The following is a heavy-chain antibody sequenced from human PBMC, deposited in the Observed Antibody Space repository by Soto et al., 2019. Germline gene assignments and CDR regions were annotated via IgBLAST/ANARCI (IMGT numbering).Heavy chain of an antibody. J-gene: IGHJ4*02. D-gene: IGHD3-22*01. CDR2: ISGYNGNT. Sequence: QVQLVQSGAEVKKPGASVKVSCKASGYTFTIYGISWVRQAPGQGLEWRGWISGYNGNTDYAQNLQDRVTLTTDASTSSVYMELRSLRSDDTAVEYCARVDYYDSSGYYGYWGQGTLITVSS. V-gene: IGHV1-18*04. CDR3: ARVDYYDSSGYYGY. CDR1: GYTFTIYG.